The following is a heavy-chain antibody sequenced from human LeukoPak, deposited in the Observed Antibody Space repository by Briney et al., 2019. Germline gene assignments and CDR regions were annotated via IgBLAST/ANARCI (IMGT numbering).Heavy chain of an antibody. CDR3: ARAGYSYGAYYYYYMDV. V-gene: IGHV1-8*03. CDR2: IIPNFGTP. J-gene: IGHJ6*03. D-gene: IGHD5-18*01. Sequence: ASVKVPCKASGYTFTSYYMHWVRQAPGQGLEWMGGIIPNFGTPSYAQKFQGRVTITRNTSISTAYMELSSLRSEDTAVYYCARAGYSYGAYYYYYMDVWGKGTTVTVSS. CDR1: GYTFTSYY.